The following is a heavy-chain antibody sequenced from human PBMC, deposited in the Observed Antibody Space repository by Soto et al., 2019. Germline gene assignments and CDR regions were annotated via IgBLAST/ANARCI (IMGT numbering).Heavy chain of an antibody. V-gene: IGHV1-69*13. CDR1: GGTFSSYA. CDR3: ARRGVDTAMVTDDY. Sequence: SVKVSCKASGGTFSSYAISWVRQAPGQGLEWLGGIIPIFGTANYAQKFQGRVTITADESTSTAYMELSSLRSEDTAVYYCARRGVDTAMVTDDYWGQGSLVTVSS. J-gene: IGHJ4*02. CDR2: IIPIFGTA. D-gene: IGHD5-18*01.